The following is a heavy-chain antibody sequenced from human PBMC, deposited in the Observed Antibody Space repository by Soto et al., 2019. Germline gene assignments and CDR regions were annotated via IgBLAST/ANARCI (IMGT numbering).Heavy chain of an antibody. V-gene: IGHV3-15*01. Sequence: EVQVVESGGGLVKPGGSLRLSCAVSGFTFSNAWMTWVRQAPGKGLEWVGRIKSNPEGGTTDYAAPVKGRFTISRDDSKNTLYLQMDSLKIEDTAVFYCVAVHTSNWYSVYWGQGTLVTVSS. CDR3: VAVHTSNWYSVY. CDR1: GFTFSNAW. J-gene: IGHJ4*02. D-gene: IGHD4-4*01. CDR2: IKSNPEGGTT.